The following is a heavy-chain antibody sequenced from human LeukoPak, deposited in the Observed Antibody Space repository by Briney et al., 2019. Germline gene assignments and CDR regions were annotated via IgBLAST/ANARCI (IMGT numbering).Heavy chain of an antibody. CDR3: ASYPVSGSYYDY. D-gene: IGHD1-26*01. CDR2: VYTSGST. V-gene: IGHV4-61*02. J-gene: IGHJ4*02. CDR1: GGSISSSGYS. Sequence: SETLSLTCTVSGGSISSSGYSWTWIRRPAGKRLEWIGRVYTSGSTDYNPSLKSRVTISVDTSKNQFSLKLSSVTAADTAVYYCASYPVSGSYYDYWGQGTLVTVSS.